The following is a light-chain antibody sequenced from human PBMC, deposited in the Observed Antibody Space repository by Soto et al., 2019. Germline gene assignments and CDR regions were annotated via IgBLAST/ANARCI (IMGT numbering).Light chain of an antibody. CDR2: DVT. Sequence: QSVLTQPRSVSGSPGQSVTISCTGTSSDVGGYNFVSWYQQHPGKAPKLMIYDVTKRPSGVPDRFSGSKSGNTASLTISGLQAEDEADYYCYSYAGSYTWVFGGGTQVTVL. CDR1: SSDVGGYNF. V-gene: IGLV2-11*01. J-gene: IGLJ3*02. CDR3: YSYAGSYTWV.